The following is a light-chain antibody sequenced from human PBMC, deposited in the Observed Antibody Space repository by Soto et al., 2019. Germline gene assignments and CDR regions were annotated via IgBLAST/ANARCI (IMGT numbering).Light chain of an antibody. CDR2: WAS. CDR1: QSVLYSSNNKNY. CDR3: QQYYSTPIT. J-gene: IGKJ5*01. V-gene: IGKV4-1*01. Sequence: DIVMTQSPDSLAVSLGERATINCKSSQSVLYSSNNKNYLAWYQQKPGQPPKLLIYWASTRESGVPDRFSGSGSGTDFTLPSSSLQAEDVAVYYCQQYYSTPITFGQGTRLEI.